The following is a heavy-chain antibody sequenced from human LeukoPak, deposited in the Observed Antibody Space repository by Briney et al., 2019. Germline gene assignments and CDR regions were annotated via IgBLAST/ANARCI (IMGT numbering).Heavy chain of an antibody. D-gene: IGHD3-22*01. CDR1: GGSISGYY. J-gene: IGHJ3*02. V-gene: IGHV4-59*08. CDR3: ARHFTYYYDSSGYPRDAFDI. Sequence: KPSETLSLTCTVSGGSISGYYWSWIRQSPGKGLVWIGYMYYSGSTNYNPSLKSRVTMSVDMSKNQFSLKLSSVTAADTALHYCARHFTYYYDSSGYPRDAFDIWGQGTMVTVSS. CDR2: MYYSGST.